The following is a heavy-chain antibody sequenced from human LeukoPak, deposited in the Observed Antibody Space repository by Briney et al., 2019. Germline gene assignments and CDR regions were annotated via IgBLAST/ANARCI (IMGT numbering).Heavy chain of an antibody. V-gene: IGHV1-58*01. CDR2: IVVGSGNT. CDR1: GFTFTSSA. J-gene: IGHJ4*02. D-gene: IGHD3-9*01. CDR3: ATILTGYYFPDY. Sequence: SVKVSCKASGFTFTSSAVQWVRQARGQRLDWIGWIVVGSGNTNYAQKFQERVTITRDMSTSTAYMELSSLRSEDTAVYYCATILTGYYFPDYWGQGTLVTVSS.